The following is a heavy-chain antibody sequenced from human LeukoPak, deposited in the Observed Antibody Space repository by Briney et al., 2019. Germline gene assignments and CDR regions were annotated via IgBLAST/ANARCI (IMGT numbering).Heavy chain of an antibody. J-gene: IGHJ4*02. CDR3: ARAPTMISASFDY. CDR1: GYTFTGYY. CDR2: INPNSGNT. V-gene: IGHV1-18*04. Sequence: ASVKVSCKASGYTFTGYYMHWVRQAPGQGLEWMGWINPNSGNTNYAQKLQGRVTMTTDTSTSTAYMELRSLRSDDTAVYYCARAPTMISASFDYWGQGTLVTVSS. D-gene: IGHD3-22*01.